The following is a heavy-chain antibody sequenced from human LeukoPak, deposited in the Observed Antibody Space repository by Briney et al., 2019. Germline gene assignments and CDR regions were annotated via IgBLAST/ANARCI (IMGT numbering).Heavy chain of an antibody. CDR3: ARDSGQHKGYDWSH. CDR1: GASLSTSY. CDR2: SYGLGIT. D-gene: IGHD5-12*01. Sequence: SETLSLTCTVAGASLSTSYWNWIRQSAENGLEWIGRSYGLGITTYNPSLESRVTVSVDITKNQFSLNLTSVTAADTAVYYCARDSGQHKGYDWSHWGQGTLVTVSS. J-gene: IGHJ4*02. V-gene: IGHV4-4*07.